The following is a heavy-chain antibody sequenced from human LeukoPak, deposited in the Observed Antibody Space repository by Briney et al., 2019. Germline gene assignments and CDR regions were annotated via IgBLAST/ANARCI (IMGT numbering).Heavy chain of an antibody. V-gene: IGHV4-39*07. CDR1: GGSISSSSYY. Sequence: SETLSLTCTVSGGSISSSSYYWGWIRQPPGKGLEWIGSIYYSGSTYYNPSLKSRVTISVDTSKNQFSLKLSSVTAADTAVYYCAGASARPYRSPYDYWGQGTLVTVSS. CDR2: IYYSGST. D-gene: IGHD6-6*01. J-gene: IGHJ4*02. CDR3: AGASARPYRSPYDY.